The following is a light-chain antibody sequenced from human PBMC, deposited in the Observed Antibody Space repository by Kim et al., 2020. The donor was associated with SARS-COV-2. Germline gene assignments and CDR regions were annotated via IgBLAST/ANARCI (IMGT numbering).Light chain of an antibody. CDR3: SSYASSISWV. CDR2: DVN. Sequence: QSITISCTGTRSDVGGYNYVSWYQQHPGKAPKLIIYDVNTRPSGISNRFSGSKSGNTASLTISGLQAEDEADYYCSSYASSISWVFGGGTKVTVL. CDR1: RSDVGGYNY. V-gene: IGLV2-14*03. J-gene: IGLJ3*02.